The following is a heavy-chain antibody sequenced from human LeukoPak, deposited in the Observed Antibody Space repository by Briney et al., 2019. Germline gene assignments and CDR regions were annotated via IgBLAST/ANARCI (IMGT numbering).Heavy chain of an antibody. D-gene: IGHD1-26*01. Sequence: EASVKVSCKASGYAFTSYYIHWVRQAPGQGLEWMGIINPSGDITTYAQKFQGRVTMTSDTSTSTVYMELSSLRSDDTAVYYCARDHVVGAHCDYWGQGTLVTVSS. CDR1: GYAFTSYY. CDR3: ARDHVVGAHCDY. J-gene: IGHJ4*02. CDR2: INPSGDIT. V-gene: IGHV1-46*01.